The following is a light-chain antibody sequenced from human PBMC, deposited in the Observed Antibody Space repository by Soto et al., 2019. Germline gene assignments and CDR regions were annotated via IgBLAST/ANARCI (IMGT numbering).Light chain of an antibody. V-gene: IGKV1-5*01. CDR3: QQYNSYSWT. Sequence: DIQMTQSPYPLSASVGDRVTITCLARQSISSWLACYRQNPGKAPKLLIYDASSLESGVPSRFSGSGSGTEFTLTISSLQPYYFSTCCCQQYNSYSWTFGQGPKVDIK. CDR2: DAS. CDR1: QSISSW. J-gene: IGKJ1*01.